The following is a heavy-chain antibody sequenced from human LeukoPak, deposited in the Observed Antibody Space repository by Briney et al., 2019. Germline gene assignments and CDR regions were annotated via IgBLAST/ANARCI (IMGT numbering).Heavy chain of an antibody. CDR1: GFTFSSYW. D-gene: IGHD3-10*01. V-gene: IGHV3-7*01. Sequence: PGGSLRLSCAASGFTFSSYWMSWVRQAPGKGLEWVANIKQDGSEKYYVDSVKGRFTISRDSAKNSLYLQMNSLRAEDTAVYYCARDLWFGELLADYWGQGTLVTVSS. J-gene: IGHJ4*02. CDR2: IKQDGSEK. CDR3: ARDLWFGELLADY.